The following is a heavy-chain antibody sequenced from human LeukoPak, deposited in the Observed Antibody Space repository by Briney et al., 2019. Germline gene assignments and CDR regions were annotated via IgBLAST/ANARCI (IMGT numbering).Heavy chain of an antibody. Sequence: PSETLSLTCAVYGGSFSGYYWSWIRQPPGKGLEWIGEINHSGSTNYNPPLKSRVTISVDTSKNQFSLKLSSVTAADTAVYYCARETYSSGWYRGTDYWGQGTLVTVSS. CDR2: INHSGST. J-gene: IGHJ4*02. V-gene: IGHV4-34*01. CDR3: ARETYSSGWYRGTDY. CDR1: GGSFSGYY. D-gene: IGHD6-19*01.